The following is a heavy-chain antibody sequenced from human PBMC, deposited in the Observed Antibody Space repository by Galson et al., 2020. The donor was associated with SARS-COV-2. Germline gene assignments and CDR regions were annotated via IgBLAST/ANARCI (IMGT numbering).Heavy chain of an antibody. CDR2: ISSSSYI. CDR3: ARRYDILTGTPFDY. J-gene: IGHJ4*02. D-gene: IGHD3-9*01. Sequence: GMEWVSSISSSSYIYYADSVKGRFTISRDNAKNSLYLQMNSLRAEDTAVYYCARRYDILTGTPFDYWGQGTLVTVSS. V-gene: IGHV3-21*01.